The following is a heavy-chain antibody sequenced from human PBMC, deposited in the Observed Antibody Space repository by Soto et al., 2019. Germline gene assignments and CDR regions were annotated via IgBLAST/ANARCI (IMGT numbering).Heavy chain of an antibody. CDR3: ARETQDLYYYYGMDV. CDR1: GFTFSSYA. CDR2: ISYDGSNK. V-gene: IGHV3-30-3*01. J-gene: IGHJ6*01. Sequence: QVQLVESGGGVVQPGRSLRLSCAASGFTFSSYAMHWVRQAPGKGLEWVAVISYDGSNKYYADSVKGRFTISRDNSKNTLYLQMNSLRAEDTAVYYCARETQDLYYYYGMDVW.